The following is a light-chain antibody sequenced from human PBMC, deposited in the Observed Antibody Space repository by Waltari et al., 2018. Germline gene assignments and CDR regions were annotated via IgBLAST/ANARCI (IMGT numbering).Light chain of an antibody. CDR3: QHYVNLPVT. CDR2: DTS. J-gene: IGKJ1*01. CDR1: QGVGRS. Sequence: DIVLTQSPGALSLSPGERATLSCRASQGVGRSLAWYQQKPGQAPRLLIYDTSSRATGTPGRFSGSGSGTDFSLAISSLEPEDFAVYFCQHYVNLPVTFGQGTKVEI. V-gene: IGKV3-20*01.